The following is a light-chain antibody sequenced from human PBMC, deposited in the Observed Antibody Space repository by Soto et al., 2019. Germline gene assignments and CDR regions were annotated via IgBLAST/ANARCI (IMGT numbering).Light chain of an antibody. J-gene: IGLJ2*01. V-gene: IGLV1-44*01. CDR3: AAWDASLSGVV. CDR2: KDN. CDR1: SSNIGRNT. Sequence: QSVLTQPPSASGTPGQRVTISCTGGSSNIGRNTVNWYQQLPGTAPKLLMYKDNQRPSGVPDRFSGSKSGTSASLAISGRQSEDEADYYCAAWDASLSGVVFGGGTKLTVL.